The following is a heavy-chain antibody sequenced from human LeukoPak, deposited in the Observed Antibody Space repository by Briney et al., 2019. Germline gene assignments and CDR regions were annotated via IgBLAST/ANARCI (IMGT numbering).Heavy chain of an antibody. V-gene: IGHV4-38-2*02. CDR1: GYSINRDYH. J-gene: IGHJ4*02. CDR2: IYYSGSS. CDR3: ARIIYSSGWYVFDY. Sequence: SETLSLTCSVSGYSINRDYHWAWIRQPPGKGLEWIGSIYYSGSSNYNSSLKSRVTISGDTSKNQISLRMSSVTAADTAVYYCARIIYSSGWYVFDYWGQGNLVTVSS. D-gene: IGHD6-19*01.